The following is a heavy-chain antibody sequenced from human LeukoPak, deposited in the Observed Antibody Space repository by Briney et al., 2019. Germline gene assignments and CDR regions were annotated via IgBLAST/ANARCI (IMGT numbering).Heavy chain of an antibody. J-gene: IGHJ6*03. CDR2: LDSGGSA. Sequence: GGSLRLSCAASGFTVSDNYMSWFRQAPGKGLEWLSVLDSGGSAIYADSVRGRFTISRDNAKNTLYLQMNSLRAEDTAVYYCARVFMVRGGYYMDVWGKGTTVTISS. CDR3: ARVFMVRGGYYMDV. CDR1: GFTVSDNY. D-gene: IGHD3-10*01. V-gene: IGHV3-66*01.